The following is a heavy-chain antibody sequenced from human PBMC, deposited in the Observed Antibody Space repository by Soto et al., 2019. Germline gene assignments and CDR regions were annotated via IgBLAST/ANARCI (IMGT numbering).Heavy chain of an antibody. D-gene: IGHD3-3*01. CDR2: ISSSGSTI. CDR3: ARDRYYDFWSGYPYGMDV. CDR1: GFTFSSYE. V-gene: IGHV3-48*03. J-gene: IGHJ6*02. Sequence: PGGSLRLSCAASGFTFSSYEMNWVRQAPGKGLEWVSYISSSGSTIYYADSVKGRFTISRDNAKNSLYLQMNSLRAEDTAVYYCARDRYYDFWSGYPYGMDVWGQGTTVTVSS.